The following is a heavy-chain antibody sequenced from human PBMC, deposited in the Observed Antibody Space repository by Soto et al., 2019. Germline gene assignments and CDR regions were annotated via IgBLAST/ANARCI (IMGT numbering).Heavy chain of an antibody. CDR1: GFLVTGCF. J-gene: IGHJ4*02. CDR2: ISDGGAT. Sequence: EMQLVESGGGLVQPGGSLRLSCAASGFLVTGCFMAWVRQAPGKGLEWVSVISDGGATFYADSVKGRFTISRDISKNTMYLQMNILRAEDTAVYYGAGDDLGGGYDFWQGGQGALVIVSS. D-gene: IGHD3-3*01. V-gene: IGHV3-66*01. CDR3: AGDDLGGGYDFWQ.